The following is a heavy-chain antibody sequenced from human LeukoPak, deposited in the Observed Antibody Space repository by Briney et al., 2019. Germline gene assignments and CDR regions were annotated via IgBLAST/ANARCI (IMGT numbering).Heavy chain of an antibody. V-gene: IGHV5-51*01. J-gene: IGHJ5*02. CDR3: ARRWMSSTSKGWFDP. D-gene: IGHD2-2*01. CDR2: IYPGDSDT. Sequence: LGESLKISCKGSGYSFTSYWIGWVRQLPGKGLEWMGIIYPGDSDTRYSPSFQGQVTISADKSISTAYLQWSSLKASDTAMYYCARRWMSSTSKGWFDPWGQGTLVTVSS. CDR1: GYSFTSYW.